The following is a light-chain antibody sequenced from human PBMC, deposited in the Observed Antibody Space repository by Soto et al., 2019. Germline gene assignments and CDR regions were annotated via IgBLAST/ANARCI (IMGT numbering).Light chain of an antibody. CDR2: AAS. J-gene: IGKJ2*01. V-gene: IGKV1-39*01. Sequence: DIQMTQSPSSLSASVGDRVTITCRASLSISSNLNWYQQKPGEAPKLLIYAASSLQSGVPARFTGSGSGTDFTLTISSLQPEDFATYFCQQSYSTPYTFGQGTKVDIK. CDR3: QQSYSTPYT. CDR1: LSISSN.